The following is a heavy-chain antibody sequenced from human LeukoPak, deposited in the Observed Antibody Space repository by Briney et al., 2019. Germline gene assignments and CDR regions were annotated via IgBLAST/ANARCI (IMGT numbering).Heavy chain of an antibody. CDR2: IWYDGSNK. CDR1: GFTFSSYG. V-gene: IGHV3-33*01. CDR3: ARDLAMVRGAPDY. J-gene: IGHJ4*02. D-gene: IGHD3-10*01. Sequence: PGRSLRLSCAASGFTFSSYGMHWVRQAPGKGLEWVAVIWYDGSNKYYADSVKGRFTISRDNSKNTLYLQMNSLRAEDTAVYYCARDLAMVRGAPDYWGEGTLVTVSS.